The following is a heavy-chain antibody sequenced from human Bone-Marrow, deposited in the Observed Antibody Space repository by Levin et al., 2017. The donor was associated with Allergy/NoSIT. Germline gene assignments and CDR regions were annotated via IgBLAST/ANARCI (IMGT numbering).Heavy chain of an antibody. CDR2: IRSTTNNYAT. V-gene: IGHV3-73*01. D-gene: IGHD1-1*01. CDR1: GFRFSDSA. J-gene: IGHJ1*01. Sequence: HPGGSLRLSCAASGFRFSDSAMHWVRQASGKGLEWVGRIRSTTNNYATSYGAAVEGRFTISRDDLKSTAYLQMSSLKVDDTALYYCVRQGETTGSDWGQGTLVTVSS. CDR3: VRQGETTGSD.